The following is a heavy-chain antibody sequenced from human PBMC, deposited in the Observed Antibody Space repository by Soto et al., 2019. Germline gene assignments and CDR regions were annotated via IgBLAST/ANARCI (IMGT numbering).Heavy chain of an antibody. J-gene: IGHJ4*02. CDR1: GFTFINYA. D-gene: IGHD3-16*01. Sequence: EVQLLQSGGALLQPGGSLRLSCGASGFTFINYAMNWVRQAPGKGLEWVSAISTSGADTYYADSVKGRFAISRDNSKNSLFLQMNNLRVEDTAVYYCAKGGDVVRPGNYLGSWGQGTLVTVSS. CDR3: AKGGDVVRPGNYLGS. CDR2: ISTSGADT. V-gene: IGHV3-23*01.